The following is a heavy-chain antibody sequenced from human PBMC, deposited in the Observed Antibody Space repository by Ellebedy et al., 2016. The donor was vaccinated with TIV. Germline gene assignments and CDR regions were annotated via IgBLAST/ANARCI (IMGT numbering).Heavy chain of an antibody. V-gene: IGHV4-4*02. CDR3: ACSGWPGH. D-gene: IGHD6-19*01. J-gene: IGHJ4*02. Sequence: MPSETLSLTCAVSGGSISSTNWWCWVRPAPGKGLEWIGAIFHSGTTNYNPSLKSRVTISVDKSKNQFSLKLTYVTAADTAVYYGACSGWPGHWGQGTLVTVSS. CDR2: IFHSGTT. CDR1: GGSISSTNW.